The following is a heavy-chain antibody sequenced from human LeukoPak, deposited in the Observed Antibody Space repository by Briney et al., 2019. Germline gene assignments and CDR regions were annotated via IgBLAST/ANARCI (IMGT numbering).Heavy chain of an antibody. Sequence: SETLSLTCTVSGGSISSSSYYWGWIRQPPGKGLEWIGSIYYSGSTYYNPSLKSRVTISVDTSKNQFSLKLSSVTAADTAVYYCARVDDSSGYYSYYYMDVWGKGTTVTVSS. CDR2: IYYSGST. CDR3: ARVDDSSGYYSYYYMDV. D-gene: IGHD3-22*01. V-gene: IGHV4-39*07. J-gene: IGHJ6*03. CDR1: GGSISSSSYY.